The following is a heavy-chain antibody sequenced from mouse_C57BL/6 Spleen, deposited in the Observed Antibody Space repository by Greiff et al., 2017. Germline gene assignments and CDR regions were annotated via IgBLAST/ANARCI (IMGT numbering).Heavy chain of an antibody. Sequence: EVQLVESGGGLVKPGGSLKLSCAASGFTFSSYAMSWVRQTPEKRLEWVATISDGGSYTYYPDNVKGRFTISRDNAKNNLYLQMSHLKSEDTAMYYCARGIYDGYYFDYWGQGTTLTVSS. V-gene: IGHV5-4*01. J-gene: IGHJ2*01. CDR1: GFTFSSYA. CDR2: ISDGGSYT. CDR3: ARGIYDGYYFDY. D-gene: IGHD2-3*01.